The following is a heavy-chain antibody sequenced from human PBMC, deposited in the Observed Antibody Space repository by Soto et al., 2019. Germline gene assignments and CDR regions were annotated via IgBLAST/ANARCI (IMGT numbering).Heavy chain of an antibody. CDR1: GYTFTGYY. V-gene: IGHV1-2*02. CDR2: INPNSGGT. CDR3: AREREMATIFAFDI. Sequence: VASVKVSCKASGYTFTGYYMHWVRQAPGQGLEWMGWINPNSGGTNYAQKFQGRVTMTRXTXXSXXXMXLXXLRXDXTAVYDCAREREMATIFAFDIWGQGTMVSVSS. J-gene: IGHJ3*02. D-gene: IGHD5-12*01.